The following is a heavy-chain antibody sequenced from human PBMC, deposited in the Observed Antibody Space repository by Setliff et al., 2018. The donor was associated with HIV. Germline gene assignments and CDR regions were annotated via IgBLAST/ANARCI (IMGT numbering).Heavy chain of an antibody. CDR1: GYIFSDYG. CDR3: ARDVGRGGAGRWVDP. V-gene: IGHV1-18*01. J-gene: IGHJ5*02. D-gene: IGHD1-26*01. Sequence: ASVKVSFKASGYIFSDYGFTWVRQAPGQGLEWMGYISGYNGVTHYAQNFQGRVAMTKDTAAYTAYMELTSLRSDDTAVYYCARDVGRGGAGRWVDPWGQGTLVTVSS. CDR2: ISGYNGVT.